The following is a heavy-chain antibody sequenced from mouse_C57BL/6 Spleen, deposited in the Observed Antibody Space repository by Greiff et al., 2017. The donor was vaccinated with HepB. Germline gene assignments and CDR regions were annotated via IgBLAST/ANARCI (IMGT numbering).Heavy chain of an antibody. CDR3: ATVVASDGYFYV. D-gene: IGHD1-1*01. Sequence: VQLQQPGAELVKPGASVKMSCKASGYTFTSYWITWVKQRPGQGLEWIGDIYPGSGSTNYNEKFKSKATLTVYTSSSTAYLHLSSLTSEDAAVYYCATVVASDGYFYVWGTGTTVTVSS. CDR1: GYTFTSYW. CDR2: IYPGSGST. J-gene: IGHJ1*03. V-gene: IGHV1-55*01.